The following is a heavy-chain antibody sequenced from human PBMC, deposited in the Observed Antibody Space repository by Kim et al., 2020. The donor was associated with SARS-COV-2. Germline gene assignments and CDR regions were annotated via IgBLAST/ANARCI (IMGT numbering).Heavy chain of an antibody. J-gene: IGHJ4*02. Sequence: GGSLRLSCAASGFTFSSYARSWVRQAPGKGLEWVSAISGSGGSTYYADSVKGRFTISRDNSKNTLYLQMNSLRAEDTAVYYCAKDWGWFGELGPPDYWGQGTLVTVSS. CDR1: GFTFSSYA. CDR3: AKDWGWFGELGPPDY. V-gene: IGHV3-23*01. CDR2: ISGSGGST. D-gene: IGHD3-10*01.